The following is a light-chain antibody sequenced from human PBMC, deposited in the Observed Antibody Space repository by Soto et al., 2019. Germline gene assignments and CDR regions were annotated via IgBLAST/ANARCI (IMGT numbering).Light chain of an antibody. CDR1: QSLLHADGNVY. CDR2: KVS. V-gene: IGKV2-30*02. J-gene: IGKJ2*01. CDR3: MQATHWPYT. Sequence: DIVLTQSPLSMPITLEQPASISCRSSQSLLHADGNVYLNWSQQRPGQSPRRLIYKVSDRASGVPDRFSGSLSASDFTLKISRVEAEDVGVYYCMQATHWPYTFGQGTNLVI.